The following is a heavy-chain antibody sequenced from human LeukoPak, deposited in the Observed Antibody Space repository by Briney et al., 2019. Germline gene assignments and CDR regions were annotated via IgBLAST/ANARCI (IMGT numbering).Heavy chain of an antibody. D-gene: IGHD3-10*01. Sequence: PSETLSLTCAVYGGSFSGYYWSWIRQPPGKGLEWIGEINHSGSTNYNPSLKSRVTISVDTSKNQFSLKLSSVTAADTAVYYCARGGLEYYYGSGSYYQADFDYWGQGTLVTVSS. CDR1: GGSFSGYY. CDR3: ARGGLEYYYGSGSYYQADFDY. CDR2: INHSGST. J-gene: IGHJ4*02. V-gene: IGHV4-34*01.